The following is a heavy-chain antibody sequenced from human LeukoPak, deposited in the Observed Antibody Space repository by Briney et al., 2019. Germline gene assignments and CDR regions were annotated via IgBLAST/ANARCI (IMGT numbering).Heavy chain of an antibody. CDR1: GITFSSFG. CDR3: ARDGTVTAGPFDP. V-gene: IGHV3-33*01. Sequence: GGSLRLSCAAPGITFSSFGMHWLRQAPGKGLEWVAFIWYDGSNKYYADSVKGRFTISRDNSKNTLYLQMNSLRAEDTAVYYCARDGTVTAGPFDPWGRGALVTVSS. CDR2: IWYDGSNK. D-gene: IGHD4-11*01. J-gene: IGHJ5*02.